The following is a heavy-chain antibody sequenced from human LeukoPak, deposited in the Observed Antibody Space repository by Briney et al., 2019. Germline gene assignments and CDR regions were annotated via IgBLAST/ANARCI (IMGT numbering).Heavy chain of an antibody. Sequence: ASVKVSCKASGYTFTGYYIHWVRQAPGQGLEWMGWINPNSGGTNYAQKFQGRVTMTRDTSISTAYMELSRLRSDDTAVYYCARDRTRPPYYYDNSGYYPIDYWGQGTLVTVSS. V-gene: IGHV1-2*02. J-gene: IGHJ4*02. CDR3: ARDRTRPPYYYDNSGYYPIDY. CDR2: INPNSGGT. D-gene: IGHD3-22*01. CDR1: GYTFTGYY.